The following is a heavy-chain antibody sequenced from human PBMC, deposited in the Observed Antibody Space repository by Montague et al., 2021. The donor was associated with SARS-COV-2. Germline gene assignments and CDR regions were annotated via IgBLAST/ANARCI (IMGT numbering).Heavy chain of an antibody. V-gene: IGHV2-5*01. Sequence: PALVKPTQTLTLTCTFSGFSLNTNAEGLGWVRQPPGEALEWLAVIYWNGDRRYSTSLESRLTITKDSSKNRVVLTLTTVDPADTATYYCAHTNILRYFLGAFDIWGQGTLVAVSS. D-gene: IGHD3-9*01. CDR1: GFSLNTNAEG. J-gene: IGHJ3*02. CDR3: AHTNILRYFLGAFDI. CDR2: IYWNGDR.